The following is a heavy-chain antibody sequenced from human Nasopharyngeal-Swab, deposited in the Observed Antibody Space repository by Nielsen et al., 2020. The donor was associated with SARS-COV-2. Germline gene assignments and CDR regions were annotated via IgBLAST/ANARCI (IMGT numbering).Heavy chain of an antibody. J-gene: IGHJ4*02. Sequence: GGSLRLSCAASGFTFSSFAMTWVRQAPGKGLEWVSAISGSGGTTYYADSVKGRFTISRDNAKNSLYLQMNSLRAEDTALYYCAKGQSSAAKNSPFDYWGQGTLVTVSS. CDR2: ISGSGGTT. CDR1: GFTFSSFA. V-gene: IGHV3-23*01. CDR3: AKGQSSAAKNSPFDY. D-gene: IGHD6-13*01.